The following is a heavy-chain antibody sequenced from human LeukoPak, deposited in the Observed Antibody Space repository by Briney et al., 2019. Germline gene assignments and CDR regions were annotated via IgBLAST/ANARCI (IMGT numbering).Heavy chain of an antibody. V-gene: IGHV1-8*02. Sequence: ASVKVSCKASGYTFTGYYMHWVRQAPGQGLEWMGWMNPNSGNTGYAQKFQGRVTMTRNTSISTAYMELSSLRSEDTAVYYCARTRKAAAGRKTSFDYWGQGTLVTVSS. J-gene: IGHJ4*02. CDR2: MNPNSGNT. CDR1: GYTFTGYY. D-gene: IGHD6-13*01. CDR3: ARTRKAAAGRKTSFDY.